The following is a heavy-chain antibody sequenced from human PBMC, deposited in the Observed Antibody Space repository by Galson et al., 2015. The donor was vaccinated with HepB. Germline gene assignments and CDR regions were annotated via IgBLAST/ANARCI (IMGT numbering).Heavy chain of an antibody. J-gene: IGHJ6*03. D-gene: IGHD6-13*01. CDR3: ARVASDTAAGPYYYYMDV. CDR2: IKQDGSEK. V-gene: IGHV3-7*03. Sequence: SLRLSCAASGFTFSSYWMSWVRQAPGKGLEWVANIKQDGSEKYYVDSVKGRFTISRDNAKNSLYLQMNSLRAEDTAVYYCARVASDTAAGPYYYYMDVWGKGTTVTVSS. CDR1: GFTFSSYW.